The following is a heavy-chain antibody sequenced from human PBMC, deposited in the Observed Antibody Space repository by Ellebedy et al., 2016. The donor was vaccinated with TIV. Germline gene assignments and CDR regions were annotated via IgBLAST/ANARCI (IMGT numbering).Heavy chain of an antibody. V-gene: IGHV3-11*01. J-gene: IGHJ6*02. CDR1: GFTFGDYY. CDR2: ITNTCHTI. D-gene: IGHD3-9*01. Sequence: PGGSLRLSCAASGFTFGDYYMSWIRQAPGKGLEWISYITNTCHTIYYADSMKGRFTVARDNANNSMYLQMSSLRAEDTATYYCGRARAPGYFAYYYYGMDVWGQGTTVTVSS. CDR3: GRARAPGYFAYYYYGMDV.